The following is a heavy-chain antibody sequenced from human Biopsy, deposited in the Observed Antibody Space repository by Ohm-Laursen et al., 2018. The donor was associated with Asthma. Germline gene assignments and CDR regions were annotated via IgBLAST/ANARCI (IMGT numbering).Heavy chain of an antibody. D-gene: IGHD3-3*01. V-gene: IGHV4-39*01. CDR2: ISYGGKT. CDR1: GGSMTPTSHY. Sequence: GTLSLTCVVSGGSMTPTSHYWDWIRQAPGKGLEWIGYISYGGKTSYNPSLKNRVTISRDTSKNQFSLRLTSVTAADTAVYFCARRITIFGVVQKDHGMDAWGQGTLVTVSS. J-gene: IGHJ5*02. CDR3: ARRITIFGVVQKDHGMDA.